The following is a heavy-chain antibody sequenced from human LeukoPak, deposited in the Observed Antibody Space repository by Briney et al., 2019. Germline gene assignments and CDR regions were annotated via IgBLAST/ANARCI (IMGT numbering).Heavy chain of an antibody. J-gene: IGHJ4*02. CDR3: ARGGYSSSWYVGY. Sequence: PSETLSXXXXXXXXXXSXYYWSWIRQPPGKGLEWIGEINHSGSTNYNPSLKSRVTISVDTSKNQFSLKLSSVTAADTAVYYCARGGYSSSWYVGYWGQGTLVTVSS. D-gene: IGHD6-13*01. CDR1: XXXXSXYY. V-gene: IGHV4-34*01. CDR2: INHSGST.